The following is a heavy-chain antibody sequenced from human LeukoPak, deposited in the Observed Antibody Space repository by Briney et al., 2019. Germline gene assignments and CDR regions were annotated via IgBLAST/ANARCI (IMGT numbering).Heavy chain of an antibody. D-gene: IGHD3-9*01. V-gene: IGHV3-23*01. Sequence: GSLRLSCAASGFTFSSYAMSWVRQAPGKGLEWVSTINNSGGTTYYADSVKGRFTISRDNSKNTLYLQMNSLRADDTAVYYCAKSAGYPRDYFDYWGQGTLVTVSS. J-gene: IGHJ4*02. CDR3: AKSAGYPRDYFDY. CDR1: GFTFSSYA. CDR2: INNSGGTT.